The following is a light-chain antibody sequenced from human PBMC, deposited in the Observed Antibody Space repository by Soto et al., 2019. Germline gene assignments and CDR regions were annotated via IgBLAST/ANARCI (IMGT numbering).Light chain of an antibody. J-gene: IGLJ1*01. Sequence: QSVLTQLVSVKCPAREWSTISCHGNSSDVGGSNFDYWYQQHPGKAHKLMIYDVSDRPSGISNRFSVSKTGNTASLTISGLQAVDEADYFCSSYTSNNHLPYVFRTGTKVTVL. CDR2: DVS. CDR1: SSDVGGSNF. CDR3: SSYTSNNHLPYV. V-gene: IGLV2-14*01.